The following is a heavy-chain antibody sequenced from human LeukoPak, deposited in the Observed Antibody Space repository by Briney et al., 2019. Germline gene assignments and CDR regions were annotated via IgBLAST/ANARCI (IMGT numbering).Heavy chain of an antibody. V-gene: IGHV1-46*01. CDR3: ARSFGFGELPSVGY. CDR1: GYTFTSYY. CDR2: INPSGGST. Sequence: ASVKVSCKASGYTFTSYYMHWVRQAPGQGLEWMGIINPSGGSTSYAQKFQGRVTMTRDTSTSTAYMELRSLRSDDTAVYYCARSFGFGELPSVGYWGQGTLVTVSS. D-gene: IGHD3-10*01. J-gene: IGHJ4*02.